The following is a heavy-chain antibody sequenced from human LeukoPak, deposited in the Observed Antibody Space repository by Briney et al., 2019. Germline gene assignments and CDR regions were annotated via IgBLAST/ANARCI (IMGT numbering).Heavy chain of an antibody. D-gene: IGHD1-26*01. CDR3: ARGVGGSYLFDY. CDR2: ISSSGGTI. J-gene: IGHJ4*02. Sequence: PGGSLRLSCAASGFTFSNTWMNWVRQAPGKGLEWVSYISSSGGTIYYGDSVKGRFTISRDNAKNSLYLQMNSLRDEDTAVYYCARGVGGSYLFDYWGQGTLVTVSS. V-gene: IGHV3-48*02. CDR1: GFTFSNTW.